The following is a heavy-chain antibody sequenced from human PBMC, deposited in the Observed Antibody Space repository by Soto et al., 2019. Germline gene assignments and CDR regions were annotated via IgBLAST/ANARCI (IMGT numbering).Heavy chain of an antibody. CDR3: AKDNSPNYYYGMDV. Sequence: QVQLVESGGGVVQPGRSLRLSCAASGFIFSSYGMHWVRQAPGKGLEWVAVMSYDGANKNYADSVKGRFTISRDNSKNTLYLQMNSLRAEDTAVYYWAKDNSPNYYYGMDVWGQGTTVNVSS. V-gene: IGHV3-30*18. CDR1: GFIFSSYG. CDR2: MSYDGANK. J-gene: IGHJ6*02. D-gene: IGHD1-26*01.